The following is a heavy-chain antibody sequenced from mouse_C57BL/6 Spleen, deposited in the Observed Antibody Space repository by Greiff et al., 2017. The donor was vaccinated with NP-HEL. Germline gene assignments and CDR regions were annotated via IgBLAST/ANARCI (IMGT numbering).Heavy chain of an antibody. CDR2: ISSGGSYT. CDR1: GFTFSSYG. J-gene: IGHJ4*01. D-gene: IGHD2-5*01. CDR3: ARRSNYPYYYAMDY. V-gene: IGHV5-6*01. Sequence: VQLQQSGGDLVKPGGSLKLSCAASGFTFSSYGMSWVRQTPDKRLEWVATISSGGSYTYYPDSVKGRFTISRDNAKNTLYLQMSSLKSEDTAMYYCARRSNYPYYYAMDYWGQGTSVTVSS.